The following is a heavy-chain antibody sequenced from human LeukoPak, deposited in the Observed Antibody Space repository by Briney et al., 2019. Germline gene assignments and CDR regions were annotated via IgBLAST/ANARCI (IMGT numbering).Heavy chain of an antibody. CDR3: AKDGGYSYGFSVDY. CDR1: GFTFSSYA. V-gene: IGHV3-23*01. D-gene: IGHD5-18*01. J-gene: IGHJ4*02. CDR2: ISGSGGST. Sequence: PGGSLRLSCAASGFTFSSYAMSWVRQAPGKGLEWVSAISGSGGSTYYADSVKGRFTISRDNSKNMLYLQMNSLRAEDTAVYYCAKDGGYSYGFSVDYWGQGTLVTVSS.